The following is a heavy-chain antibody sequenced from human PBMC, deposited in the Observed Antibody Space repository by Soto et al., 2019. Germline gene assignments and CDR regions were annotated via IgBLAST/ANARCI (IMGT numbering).Heavy chain of an antibody. D-gene: IGHD5-12*01. CDR2: ISWDGGST. J-gene: IGHJ6*02. Sequence: GSLRLSCAASGFTFDDYAMHWVRQAPGKGLEWVSLISWDGGSTYYADSVKGRFTISRDNSKNSLYLQMNSLRAEDTALYYCARMPAGGYPIHGMDVWGQGTTVTVSS. CDR3: ARMPAGGYPIHGMDV. V-gene: IGHV3-43D*04. CDR1: GFTFDDYA.